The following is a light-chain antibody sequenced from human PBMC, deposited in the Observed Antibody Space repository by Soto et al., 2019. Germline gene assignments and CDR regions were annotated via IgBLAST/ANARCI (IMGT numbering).Light chain of an antibody. Sequence: EIVFTQSPATLSAFPGDRVTLSCRASQAVNTRLAWYQHKPGQAPRLLIYLTSNRAAGVPSRFSGSGSGTDFTLTISSLEPDDFAVYYCQQRNDWQVTFGQGTRLEIK. CDR3: QQRNDWQVT. V-gene: IGKV3D-11*01. CDR1: QAVNTR. CDR2: LTS. J-gene: IGKJ5*01.